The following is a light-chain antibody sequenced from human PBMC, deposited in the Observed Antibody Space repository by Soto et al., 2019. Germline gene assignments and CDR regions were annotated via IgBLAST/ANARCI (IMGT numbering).Light chain of an antibody. CDR1: QSISSW. CDR3: QQYNNYPLT. CDR2: DAS. Sequence: DFQMTQSPSTLSASVGDRVTITCRASQSISSWLAWYQQKPGKAPKVLIYDASSLESGVPSRFSGSGSGTEFTLTISSLQPDDFATYYCQQYNNYPLTFGQGTKVETK. V-gene: IGKV1-5*01. J-gene: IGKJ1*01.